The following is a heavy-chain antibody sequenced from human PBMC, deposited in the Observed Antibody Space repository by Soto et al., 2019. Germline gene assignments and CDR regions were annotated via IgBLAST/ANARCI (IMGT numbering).Heavy chain of an antibody. Sequence: GGSLRLSCAASGFTFSSYAMSWVRQAPGKGLEWVSAISGSGAGTYHADSVKGRFSISRDNSKNTLYLQMNSLRAEDTAVYYCAKQQQQLVSFFDYWGQGTLVTVS. CDR1: GFTFSSYA. CDR3: AKQQQQLVSFFDY. V-gene: IGHV3-23*01. CDR2: ISGSGAGT. D-gene: IGHD6-13*01. J-gene: IGHJ4*02.